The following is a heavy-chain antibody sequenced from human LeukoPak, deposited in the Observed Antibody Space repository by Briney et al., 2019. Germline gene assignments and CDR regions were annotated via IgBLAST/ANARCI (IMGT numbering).Heavy chain of an antibody. D-gene: IGHD6-19*01. Sequence: GGSLRLSCAASGIAFSDSAMYWVRRAPGKGLECVSVITDTYNTYYGDSVKGRFTVSRDNSRKTLYLQMNSLRVDDTALYYCVKGACSSGCSGNHWGQGTRVIVSP. CDR2: ITDTYNT. V-gene: IGHV3-23*01. CDR1: GIAFSDSA. J-gene: IGHJ5*02. CDR3: VKGACSSGCSGNH.